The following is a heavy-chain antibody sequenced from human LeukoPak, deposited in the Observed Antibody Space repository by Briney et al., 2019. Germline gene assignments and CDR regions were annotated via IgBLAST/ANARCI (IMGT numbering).Heavy chain of an antibody. J-gene: IGHJ6*04. CDR3: ASSYSGDIVIVPAVASDV. Sequence: GGSLRLSCAASGFTFGSYSMNWVRQAPGKGLEWVSSISSCSSYIYYADSVKGRFTISRDNAKNSLYLQMNSLRAEDTAVYYCASSYSGDIVIVPAVASDVWGKGATVTVSS. CDR2: ISSCSSYI. V-gene: IGHV3-21*01. D-gene: IGHD2-2*01. CDR1: GFTFGSYS.